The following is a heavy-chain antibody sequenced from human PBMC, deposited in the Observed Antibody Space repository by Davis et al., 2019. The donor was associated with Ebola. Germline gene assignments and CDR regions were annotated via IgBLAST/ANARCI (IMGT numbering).Heavy chain of an antibody. V-gene: IGHV3-7*01. CDR1: GFTFSSYW. D-gene: IGHD4-11*01. J-gene: IGHJ6*02. CDR2: IKQDGSEK. Sequence: SLKISCAASGFTFSSYWMSWVRQAPGKGLEWVANIKQDGSEKYYVDSVKGRFTISRDNAKNSLYLQMNSLRAEDTAVYYCAKDRHRRLQTGGMDVWGQGTTVTVSS. CDR3: AKDRHRRLQTGGMDV.